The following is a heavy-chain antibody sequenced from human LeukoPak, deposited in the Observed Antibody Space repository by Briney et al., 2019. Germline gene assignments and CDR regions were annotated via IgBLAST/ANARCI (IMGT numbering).Heavy chain of an antibody. Sequence: ASVKVSCKASGYTFTSYDINWVRQATGQGLEWMVWMNPNSGNTGYAQKFQGRVTMTRNTSISTAYMELSSLRSEDTAVYYCARGAPDSKWGYFDLWGRGTLVTVSS. CDR3: ARGAPDSKWGYFDL. CDR2: MNPNSGNT. CDR1: GYTFTSYD. V-gene: IGHV1-8*01. J-gene: IGHJ2*01. D-gene: IGHD1-26*01.